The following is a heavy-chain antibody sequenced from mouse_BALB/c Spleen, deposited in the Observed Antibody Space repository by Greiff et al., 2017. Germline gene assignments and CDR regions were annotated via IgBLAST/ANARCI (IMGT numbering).Heavy chain of an antibody. D-gene: IGHD1-2*01. CDR2: IWAGGST. V-gene: IGHV2-9*02. J-gene: IGHJ2*01. CDR3: TTATKYSFDY. Sequence: QVQLQQSGPGLVAPSQSLSITCTVSGFSLTSYGVHWVRQPPGKGLEWLGVIWAGGSTNYNSALMSRLSISKDNSKSQVFFKMNSLQANDTAIYYCTTATKYSFDYWGQGTTLTVSS. CDR1: GFSLTSYG.